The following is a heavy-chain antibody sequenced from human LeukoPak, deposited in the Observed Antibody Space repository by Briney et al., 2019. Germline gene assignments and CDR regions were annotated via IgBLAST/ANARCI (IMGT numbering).Heavy chain of an antibody. D-gene: IGHD1-26*01. J-gene: IGHJ3*02. Sequence: GGSLRLSCAASGFTFSSYSMNWVRQAPGKGLEWVSSISSSSSYIYYADSVKGRFTISRDNAKNSLYLQMNSLRAEDTAVYYCAKTQQGSWELLLFHAFDIWGQGTMVTVSS. CDR2: ISSSSSYI. CDR1: GFTFSSYS. V-gene: IGHV3-21*04. CDR3: AKTQQGSWELLLFHAFDI.